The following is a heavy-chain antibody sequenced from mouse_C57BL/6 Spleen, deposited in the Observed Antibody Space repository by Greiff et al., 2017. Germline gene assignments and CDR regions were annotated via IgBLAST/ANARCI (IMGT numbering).Heavy chain of an antibody. CDR1: GYTFTSYW. J-gene: IGHJ2*01. CDR2: INPSSGYT. CDR3: ARTFITTVVPFDY. Sequence: QVQLKESGAELAKPGASVKLSCKASGYTFTSYWMHWVKQRPGQGLEWIGYINPSSGYTKYNQKFKDKATLTADKSSSTAYMQLSSLTYEDSAVYYCARTFITTVVPFDYWGQGTTLTVSP. V-gene: IGHV1-7*01. D-gene: IGHD1-1*01.